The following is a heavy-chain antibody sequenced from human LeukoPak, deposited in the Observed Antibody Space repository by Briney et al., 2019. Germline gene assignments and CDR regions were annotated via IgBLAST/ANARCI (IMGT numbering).Heavy chain of an antibody. Sequence: GGSLRLSCAASGFTFSSYAMHWVRQAPGKGLEYVSAISSNGGSTYYANSVKGRFTISRDNSKNTLYLQMGSLRAEDMALYYCAREPELNVDTAMVSHDAFDIWGQGTMVTVSS. V-gene: IGHV3-64*01. J-gene: IGHJ3*02. D-gene: IGHD5-18*01. CDR3: AREPELNVDTAMVSHDAFDI. CDR2: ISSNGGST. CDR1: GFTFSSYA.